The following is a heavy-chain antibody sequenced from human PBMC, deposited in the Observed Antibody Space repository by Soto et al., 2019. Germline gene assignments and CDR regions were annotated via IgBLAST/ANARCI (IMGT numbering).Heavy chain of an antibody. V-gene: IGHV3-30-3*01. CDR1: GFTFSAFA. CDR3: GRGQQGGQLLIYTHHYGMDV. Sequence: QMQMVESGGGVVQPGVSLRLSCAASGFTFSAFATHWVRQAPGKGLEWVATVSYEGSIKYYADSVKGRFIISRDNSKHSLYLQMTSLRVDHTAVYYCGRGQQGGQLLIYTHHYGMDVWGLGNKVAVS. J-gene: IGHJ6*02. CDR2: VSYEGSIK. D-gene: IGHD1-1*01.